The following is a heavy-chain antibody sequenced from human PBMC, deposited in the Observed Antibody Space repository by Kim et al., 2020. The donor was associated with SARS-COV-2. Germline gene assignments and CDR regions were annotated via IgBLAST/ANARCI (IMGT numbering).Heavy chain of an antibody. V-gene: IGHV4-39*07. J-gene: IGHJ4*02. D-gene: IGHD1-26*01. CDR1: GGSISSSSYY. Sequence: SETLSLTCTVSGGSISSSSYYWGWIRQPPGKGLEWIGSIYYSGSTYYNPSLKSRVTISVDTSKNQFSLKLSSVTAADTAVYYCARDPEGSYYFDYWGQGT. CDR2: IYYSGST. CDR3: ARDPEGSYYFDY.